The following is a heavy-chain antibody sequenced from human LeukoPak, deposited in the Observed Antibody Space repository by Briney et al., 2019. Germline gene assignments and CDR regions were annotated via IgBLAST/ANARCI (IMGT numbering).Heavy chain of an antibody. CDR1: GFTFSSYW. CDR2: IRQDGSQK. V-gene: IGHV3-7*01. Sequence: GGSLRLSCAASGFTFSSYWMSWVRQAPGKGLEWVATIRQDGSQKYYVDSVKGRFTISRDNAKNSLYLQMNSLRAEDTAVYYCARDMWRYFDWLRPGRVPGAFDIWGQGTMVTVSS. D-gene: IGHD3-9*01. J-gene: IGHJ3*02. CDR3: ARDMWRYFDWLRPGRVPGAFDI.